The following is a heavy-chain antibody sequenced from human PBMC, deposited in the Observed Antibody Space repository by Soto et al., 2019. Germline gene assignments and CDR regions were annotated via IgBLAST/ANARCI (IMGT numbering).Heavy chain of an antibody. Sequence: GESLRISCKGSGYICTSYCIGLVLQMPGKGLEWMGIIHGGDSNTRYSPSFEGQVTISTDKSISTAYLQWSSLKASDTAMYYCARRGTYSSGWDYWGQGTLVTVSS. CDR1: GYICTSYC. J-gene: IGHJ4*02. D-gene: IGHD6-19*01. CDR2: IHGGDSNT. CDR3: ARRGTYSSGWDY. V-gene: IGHV5-51*01.